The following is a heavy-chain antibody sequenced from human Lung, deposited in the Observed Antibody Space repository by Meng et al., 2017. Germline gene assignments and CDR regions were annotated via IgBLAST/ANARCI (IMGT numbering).Heavy chain of an antibody. CDR2: INTNTGNP. Sequence: QVQLVQSGSELKKPWASVKVSCKASGYTFTNYGMNWVRQAPGQGLEWMGWINTNTGNPTYVPGFTGRFVFSLDTSVSTAYLQINSLKAEDTAVYYCTSGGYLDYWGQGTLVTVSS. D-gene: IGHD3-10*01. V-gene: IGHV7-4-1*02. CDR1: GYTFTNYG. CDR3: TSGGYLDY. J-gene: IGHJ4*02.